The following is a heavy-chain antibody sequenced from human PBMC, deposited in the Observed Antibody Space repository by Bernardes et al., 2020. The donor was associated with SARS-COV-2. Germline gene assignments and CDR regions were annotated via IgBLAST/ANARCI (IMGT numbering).Heavy chain of an antibody. CDR1: GFTVSSNY. Sequence: GGSLRLSCAASGFTVSSNYMSWVRQAPGKGLEWVSVIYSAGYTYYGDSVKGRFTISRDNSKNTVYLQMNSLRAEDTAVYHCARAHSGSHYAALDIWGQGTMVTVSS. CDR3: ARAHSGSHYAALDI. D-gene: IGHD1-26*01. CDR2: IYSAGYT. V-gene: IGHV3-53*01. J-gene: IGHJ3*02.